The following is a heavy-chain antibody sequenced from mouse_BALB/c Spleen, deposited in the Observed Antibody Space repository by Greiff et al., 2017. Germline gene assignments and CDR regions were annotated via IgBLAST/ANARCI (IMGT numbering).Heavy chain of an antibody. CDR1: GYTFTSYW. J-gene: IGHJ4*01. V-gene: IGHV1-7*01. Sequence: QVQLQQSGAELAKPGALVKMSCKASGYTFTSYWMHWVKQRPGQGLEWIGYINPSTGYTEYNQKFKDKATLTADKSSSTAYMQLSSLTSEDSAVYYCARASLLRLQDAMDYWGQGTSVTVSS. CDR2: INPSTGYT. D-gene: IGHD1-2*01. CDR3: ARASLLRLQDAMDY.